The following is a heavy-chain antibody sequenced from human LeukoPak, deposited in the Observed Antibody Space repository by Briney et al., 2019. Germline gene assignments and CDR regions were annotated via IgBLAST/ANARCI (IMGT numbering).Heavy chain of an antibody. CDR3: ARGRYYYDSSGPQGPNYAFDI. J-gene: IGHJ3*02. V-gene: IGHV1-2*02. CDR1: GYTFTGYY. CDR2: INPNSGGT. D-gene: IGHD3-22*01. Sequence: ASVKVSCKASGYTFTGYYMHWVRQAPGQGLEWMGWINPNSGGTNYAQKFQGRVTMTRDTSISTAYMELSRLRSDDTAVYYCARGRYYYDSSGPQGPNYAFDIWGQGTMVTVSS.